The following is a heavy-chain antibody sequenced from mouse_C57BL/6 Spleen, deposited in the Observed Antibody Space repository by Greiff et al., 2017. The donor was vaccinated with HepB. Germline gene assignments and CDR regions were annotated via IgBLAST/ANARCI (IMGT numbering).Heavy chain of an antibody. D-gene: IGHD4-1*01. V-gene: IGHV3-6*01. CDR3: ANWDY. CDR1: GYSITSGYY. CDR2: ISYDGSN. Sequence: EVQLQQSGPGLVQPSQSLSLTCSVTGYSITSGYYWNWIRQFPGNKLEWMGYISYDGSNNYNPSLNNRISITRDTSKNQCFLKLNAVTTEDTATYYCANWDYWDQGTTLTVSS. J-gene: IGHJ2*01.